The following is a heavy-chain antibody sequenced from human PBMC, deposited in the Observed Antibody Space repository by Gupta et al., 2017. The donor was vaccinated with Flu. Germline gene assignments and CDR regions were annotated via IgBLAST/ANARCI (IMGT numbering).Heavy chain of an antibody. V-gene: IGHV3-33*01. CDR3: ARDFARDGLDV. Sequence: EQLVESGGGVVQPGRSLRLSCAASGFTFSSYGMHWVRRAPGKGLEWVAVIWHDGSNTYYADSVKGRFTIARDNSKDTLSLQMKSLRAEDTAVYFCARDFARDGLDVWGQGTTVIVSS. CDR2: IWHDGSNT. CDR1: GFTFSSYG. J-gene: IGHJ6*02.